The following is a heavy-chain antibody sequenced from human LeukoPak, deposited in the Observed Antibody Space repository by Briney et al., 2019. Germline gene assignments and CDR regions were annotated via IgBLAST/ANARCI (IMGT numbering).Heavy chain of an antibody. Sequence: PSETLSLTCTVSGGSISSYYWSWIRQPPGKGLEWIGYIYYSGSTNYNPSLKSRVTISVDTSKNQFSLKLSSVTAADTAVYYCARTLGYSGSWTTFGFYGMDVWGQGTTITVSS. V-gene: IGHV4-59*01. CDR1: GGSISSYY. J-gene: IGHJ6*02. D-gene: IGHD6-13*01. CDR3: ARTLGYSGSWTTFGFYGMDV. CDR2: IYYSGST.